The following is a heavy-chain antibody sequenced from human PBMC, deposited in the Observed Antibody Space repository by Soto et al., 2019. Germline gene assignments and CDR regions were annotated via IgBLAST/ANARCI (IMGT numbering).Heavy chain of an antibody. CDR3: ASYCSSTSCYSWLYYYGMDV. J-gene: IGHJ6*02. CDR2: ISSSGSTI. D-gene: IGHD2-2*02. Sequence: GGSLRLSCAASGFTFSSYEMNWVRQAPGKGLEWVSYISSSGSTIYYADSVKGRFTISRDNAKNSLYLQMNSLRAEDTAVYYCASYCSSTSCYSWLYYYGMDVWGQGTTVTVSS. CDR1: GFTFSSYE. V-gene: IGHV3-48*03.